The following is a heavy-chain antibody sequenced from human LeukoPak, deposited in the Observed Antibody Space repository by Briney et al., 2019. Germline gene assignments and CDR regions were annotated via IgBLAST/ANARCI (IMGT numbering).Heavy chain of an antibody. Sequence: ASVKVSRKASGYTFTDDYLHWVRQAPGQGLEWMGWINPNSGGTNYAQKFQGRVTMTRDTSISTAYMELNRLQSDDTAIYYCARALTVPGYYMDVWGKGTTVSVSS. D-gene: IGHD6-19*01. J-gene: IGHJ6*03. CDR3: ARALTVPGYYMDV. V-gene: IGHV1-2*02. CDR2: INPNSGGT. CDR1: GYTFTDDY.